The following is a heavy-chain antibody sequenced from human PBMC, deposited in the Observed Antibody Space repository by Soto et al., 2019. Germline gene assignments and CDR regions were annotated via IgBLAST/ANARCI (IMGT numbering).Heavy chain of an antibody. CDR2: ISAYNGNT. D-gene: IGHD2-15*01. V-gene: IGHV1-18*04. CDR3: ARVGDIDSSLWYYYYGMDV. CDR1: GYTFTSYG. J-gene: IGHJ6*02. Sequence: ASVKVSCKASGYTFTSYGISWVRQAPGQGLEWMGWISAYNGNTNYAQKLQGRVTMTTDTSTSTAYMELRGVRSDDTCVYYCARVGDIDSSLWYYYYGMDVWGQGTTVTVSS.